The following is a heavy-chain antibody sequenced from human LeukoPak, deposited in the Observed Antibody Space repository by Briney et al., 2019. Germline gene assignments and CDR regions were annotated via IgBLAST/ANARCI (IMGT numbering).Heavy chain of an antibody. Sequence: ASVKVSRKASGYTFTGYYMHWVRQAPGQGLEWMGRINPNSGGTNYAQKFQGRVTMTRDTSISTAYMELSRLRSDDTAVYYCARDRIVGATLDYWGQGTLVTVSS. V-gene: IGHV1-2*06. CDR2: INPNSGGT. D-gene: IGHD1-26*01. J-gene: IGHJ4*02. CDR1: GYTFTGYY. CDR3: ARDRIVGATLDY.